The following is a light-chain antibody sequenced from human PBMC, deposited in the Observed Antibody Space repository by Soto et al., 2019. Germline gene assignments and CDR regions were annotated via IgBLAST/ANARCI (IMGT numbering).Light chain of an antibody. CDR1: QSVSSTY. CDR2: GVS. CDR3: QQYNNSLWT. J-gene: IGKJ1*01. Sequence: ETVLTQSPGTLSLSPGERSILSCSASQSVSSTYLAWYQQKPGQAPRLLIYGVSSRATGIPDRFSGSGSGTDFTLTISRLEPEDFAVYYCQQYNNSLWTFGQGTKVDIK. V-gene: IGKV3-20*01.